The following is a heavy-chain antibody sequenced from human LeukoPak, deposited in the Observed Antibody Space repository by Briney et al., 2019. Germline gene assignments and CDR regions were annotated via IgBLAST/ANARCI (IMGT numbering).Heavy chain of an antibody. CDR2: IYASGST. Sequence: SETLSLTCTVSGGSLSSGSDYWSWIRQSAGKGLEWIGRIYASGSTNYNPSLKSRVTISVDTSKNQFSLKLSSVTAADTAVYYCARESADSNWFDPWGQGTLVTVSS. D-gene: IGHD6-13*01. J-gene: IGHJ5*02. CDR1: GGSLSSGSDY. CDR3: ARESADSNWFDP. V-gene: IGHV4-61*10.